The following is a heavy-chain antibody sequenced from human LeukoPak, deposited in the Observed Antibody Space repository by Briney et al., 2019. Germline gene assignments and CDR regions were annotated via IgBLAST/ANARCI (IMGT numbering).Heavy chain of an antibody. V-gene: IGHV3-48*01. CDR2: IGGSSSTI. Sequence: GGSLRLSCAASGFTFNSFSMNWVRQAPGKGLEWVSYIGGSSSTIYYADSVKGRFTISRDSAKNSLYLQMNSLRAEDTAVYYCARDFGYYDSSGYYPTFDYWGQGTLVTVSS. CDR1: GFTFNSFS. CDR3: ARDFGYYDSSGYYPTFDY. J-gene: IGHJ4*02. D-gene: IGHD3-22*01.